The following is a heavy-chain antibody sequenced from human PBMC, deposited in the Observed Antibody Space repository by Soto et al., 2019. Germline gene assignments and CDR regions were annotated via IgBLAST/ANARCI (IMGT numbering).Heavy chain of an antibody. Sequence: QLQLQESGPGLVKPSETLSLTCTVSGGSISSSSYYWGWIRQPPGKGLEWIGSIYYSGSTYYNPSLKSRXXIXVXXSKNQFSLKLSSVTAADTAVYYCARWEDGYNWVDYWGQGTLVTVSS. J-gene: IGHJ4*02. D-gene: IGHD5-12*01. CDR2: IYYSGST. V-gene: IGHV4-39*01. CDR3: ARWEDGYNWVDY. CDR1: GGSISSSSYY.